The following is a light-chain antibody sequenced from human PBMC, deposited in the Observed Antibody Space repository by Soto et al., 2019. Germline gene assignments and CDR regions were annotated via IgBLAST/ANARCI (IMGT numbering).Light chain of an antibody. CDR3: QQYGNPPYT. CDR1: QSVDNNY. J-gene: IGKJ2*01. Sequence: EIVLTQSPGTLSLSPGESATLSCRASQSVDNNYVAWYQQKPGQAPTLLIHGASYRAAGIPDRFSGSGSGTDFTLTISRLEPEDFAVFHCQQYGNPPYTFGQGTKLEI. V-gene: IGKV3-20*01. CDR2: GAS.